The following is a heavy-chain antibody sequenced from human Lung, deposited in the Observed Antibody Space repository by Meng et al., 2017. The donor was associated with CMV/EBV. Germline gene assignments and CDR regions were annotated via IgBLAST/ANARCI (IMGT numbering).Heavy chain of an antibody. CDR3: AREACRDGYATPKFDY. Sequence: PQQESGPGVVMPPQNLPLPSSASGGSIGSGGYYWSRLRKHAGEGVECIEYIYCAGTTFYHPSLKSRVIISVDTSNNQFPLMLIPATAANTAVYYSAREACRDGYATPKFDYWGQGTLVTVSS. D-gene: IGHD5-24*01. J-gene: IGHJ4*02. CDR1: GGSIGSGGYY. V-gene: IGHV4-31*03. CDR2: IYCAGTT.